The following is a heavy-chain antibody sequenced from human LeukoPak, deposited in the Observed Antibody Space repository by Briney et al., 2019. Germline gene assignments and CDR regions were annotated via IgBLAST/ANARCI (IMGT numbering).Heavy chain of an antibody. CDR1: GFTFSSYE. D-gene: IGHD2-2*01. CDR2: IISSGSTI. Sequence: GGSLRLSCAASGFTFSSYEMNWVRQAPGKGLEWVSYIISSGSTIYYADSVKGRFTISRDNAKNSLYLQMNSLRAEDTAVYYCARAQGYCSSTSCYAEYFQHWGQGTLVTVSS. CDR3: ARAQGYCSSTSCYAEYFQH. J-gene: IGHJ1*01. V-gene: IGHV3-48*03.